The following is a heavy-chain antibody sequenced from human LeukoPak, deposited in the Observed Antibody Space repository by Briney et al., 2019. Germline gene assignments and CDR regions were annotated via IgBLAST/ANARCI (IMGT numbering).Heavy chain of an antibody. CDR2: IITYNGNT. V-gene: IGHV1-18*01. CDR1: GFTFTTYG. Sequence: GASVKVSCKASGFTFTTYGMSWVRQAPGQGLEWMGWIITYNGNTNYVQKLQGRVTMTTDTSTSTAYMELRSLRSDDTAVYYCARDPSSHILTGCPSLTADYWGQGTLVTVSS. J-gene: IGHJ4*02. D-gene: IGHD3-9*01. CDR3: ARDPSSHILTGCPSLTADY.